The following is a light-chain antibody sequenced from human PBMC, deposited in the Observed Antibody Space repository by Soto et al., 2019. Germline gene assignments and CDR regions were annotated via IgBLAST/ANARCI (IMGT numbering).Light chain of an antibody. J-gene: IGLJ3*02. V-gene: IGLV4-69*01. Sequence: QPVLTQSPSASASLGASVKLTCTLISGHSRYAIAWHQQHPEKGPRYLMKLNSDGSHSKGDGIPDRFSGSSSGAERYLTISSLQSEDEADYYCQTWGTGPCVFGGGTQLPVL. CDR2: LNSDGSH. CDR3: QTWGTGPCV. CDR1: SGHSRYA.